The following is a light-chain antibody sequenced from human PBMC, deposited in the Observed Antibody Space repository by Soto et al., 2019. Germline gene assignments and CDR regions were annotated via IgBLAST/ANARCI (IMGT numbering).Light chain of an antibody. CDR2: EVT. J-gene: IGLJ1*01. Sequence: QSVLTQPASVSGSPGQSITISCTGTSTDIGAYNYVSWYQQHPGKAPKLLIYEVTNRPSGVSNRFSGSNSGNTASLTISGLQSEDEANYYCNSYTTLSNRVFGSGTKVTVL. CDR3: NSYTTLSNRV. V-gene: IGLV2-14*01. CDR1: STDIGAYNY.